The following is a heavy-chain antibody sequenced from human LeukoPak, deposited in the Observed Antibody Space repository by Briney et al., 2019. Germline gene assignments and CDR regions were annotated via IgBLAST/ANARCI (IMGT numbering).Heavy chain of an antibody. V-gene: IGHV3-23*01. CDR1: GFTFSSYA. CDR3: ARKLYYYDFWSGYYRGGNWFDP. CDR2: ISGSGGST. D-gene: IGHD3-3*01. J-gene: IGHJ5*02. Sequence: GGSLRLSCAASGFTFSSYAMSWVRQAPGKGLEWVSAISGSGGSTYYADSVKGRFTISRDNAKNSLYLQMNSLRAEDTAVYYCARKLYYYDFWSGYYRGGNWFDPWGQGTLVTVSS.